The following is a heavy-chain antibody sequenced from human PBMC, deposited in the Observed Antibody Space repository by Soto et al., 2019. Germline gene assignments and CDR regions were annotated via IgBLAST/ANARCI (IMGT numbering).Heavy chain of an antibody. J-gene: IGHJ5*02. CDR2: IYYSGST. D-gene: IGHD6-13*01. V-gene: IGHV4-39*01. CDR1: GGSISSSSYY. Sequence: SETLSLTCTVSGGSISSSSYYWGWIRQPPGKGLEWIGSIYYSGSTYYNPSLKSRVTISVDTSKNQFSLKLSSVTAADTAVYYCARRYSSSFPSWFDPWGQGTLVTVSS. CDR3: ARRYSSSFPSWFDP.